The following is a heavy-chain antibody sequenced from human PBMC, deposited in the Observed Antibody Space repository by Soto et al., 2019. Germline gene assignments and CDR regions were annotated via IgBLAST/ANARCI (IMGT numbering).Heavy chain of an antibody. D-gene: IGHD5-12*01. CDR3: ARDPRDGYNLPYFDY. V-gene: IGHV3-30-3*01. Sequence: QVQLVESGGGVVQPGRSLRLSCAASGFTFSSYAMHWVRQAPGKGLEWVAVISYDGSNKYYADSVKGRFTISRDNSKNTLYLQMNSLRAEDTAVYYCARDPRDGYNLPYFDYWGQGTLVTVSS. J-gene: IGHJ4*02. CDR1: GFTFSSYA. CDR2: ISYDGSNK.